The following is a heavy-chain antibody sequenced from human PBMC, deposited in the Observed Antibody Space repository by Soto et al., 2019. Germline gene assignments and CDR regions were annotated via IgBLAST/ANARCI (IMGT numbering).Heavy chain of an antibody. CDR1: GGSISSSSYY. Sequence: SETLSLTCTVSGGSISSSSYYWGWIRQPPGKGLEWIGSIYYSGGTYYNPSLKSRVTISVDTSKNQFSLKLSSVTAADTAVYYCARHIGSGSYYRAVSWFDPRGQGTLVTVSS. J-gene: IGHJ5*02. CDR3: ARHIGSGSYYRAVSWFDP. D-gene: IGHD3-10*01. CDR2: IYYSGGT. V-gene: IGHV4-39*01.